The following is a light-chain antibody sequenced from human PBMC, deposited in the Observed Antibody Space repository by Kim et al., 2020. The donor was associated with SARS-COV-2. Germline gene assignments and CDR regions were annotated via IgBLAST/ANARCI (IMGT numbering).Light chain of an antibody. Sequence: AAVGDRVNITGRASQSVAKHLNWYQHKPGKAPKILIYAASSLHSGVPSRFSASESGTEFTLTISRLQPDDIATYYCQQTHTPPWTFGQGTKVDIK. CDR3: QQTHTPPWT. CDR2: AAS. J-gene: IGKJ1*01. V-gene: IGKV1-39*01. CDR1: QSVAKH.